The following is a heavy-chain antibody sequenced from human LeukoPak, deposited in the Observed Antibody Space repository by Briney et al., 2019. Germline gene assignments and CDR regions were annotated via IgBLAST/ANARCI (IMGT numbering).Heavy chain of an antibody. D-gene: IGHD1-14*01. CDR1: GFTFSDYY. V-gene: IGHV3-11*04. CDR3: ARDLLVEGTDYFDY. Sequence: PGGSLRLSCAASGFTFSDYYMSWIRQAPGKGLEWVPYISSSGSTIYYADSVKGRFTISRDNAKNSLYLQMNSLRAEDTAVYYCARDLLVEGTDYFDYWGQGTLVTVSS. CDR2: ISSSGSTI. J-gene: IGHJ4*02.